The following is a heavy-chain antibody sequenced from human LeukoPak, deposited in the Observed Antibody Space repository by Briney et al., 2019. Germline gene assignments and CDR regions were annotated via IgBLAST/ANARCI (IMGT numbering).Heavy chain of an antibody. CDR3: ARGRNRAVAGTRLRRFDP. D-gene: IGHD6-19*01. V-gene: IGHV4-34*01. CDR1: GGSLSGYY. J-gene: IGHJ5*02. CDR2: IKHSGST. Sequence: SETLSLTCAVYGGSLSGYYWSWIRQPPGKGLEWIGEIKHSGSTTYNPSLKSRFTISVDTAKNQLSLKLSSVTAADTAVYYCARGRNRAVAGTRLRRFDPWGQGTLVTVSS.